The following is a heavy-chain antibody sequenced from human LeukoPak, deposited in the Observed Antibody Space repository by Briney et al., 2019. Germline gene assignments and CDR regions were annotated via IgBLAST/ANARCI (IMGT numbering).Heavy chain of an antibody. Sequence: GGSLRLSCAASGFTFSSNGMHWVRQAPGKGLEWVAVISYDGSNKYYADSVKGRFTISRDNSKNTLYLQMNSLRAEDTAVYYCAKDTLHYYGSGSYLNYWGQGTLVTVSS. CDR3: AKDTLHYYGSGSYLNY. CDR2: ISYDGSNK. D-gene: IGHD3-10*01. V-gene: IGHV3-30*18. CDR1: GFTFSSNG. J-gene: IGHJ4*02.